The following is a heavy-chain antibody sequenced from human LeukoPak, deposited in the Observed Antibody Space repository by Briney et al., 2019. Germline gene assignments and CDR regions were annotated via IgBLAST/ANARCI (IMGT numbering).Heavy chain of an antibody. Sequence: GGSLRLSCAASGFTVGSYEMNWVRQAPGKGLEWVSYITSSGSTIYYADSVKGRFTFSRDNVRNSLYLQMNSLRAEDTAVYYCARLWSGYNYGMDVWGQGTAVTVSS. CDR1: GFTVGSYE. V-gene: IGHV3-48*03. CDR3: ARLWSGYNYGMDV. J-gene: IGHJ6*02. CDR2: ITSSGSTI. D-gene: IGHD3-3*01.